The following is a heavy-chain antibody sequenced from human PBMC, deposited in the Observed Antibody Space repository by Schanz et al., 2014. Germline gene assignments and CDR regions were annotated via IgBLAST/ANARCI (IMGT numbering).Heavy chain of an antibody. V-gene: IGHV3-30*18. D-gene: IGHD3-3*01. CDR2: MSYDGSNK. CDR1: GFTFSSYG. CDR3: AKDVDFWSGYYLDY. J-gene: IGHJ4*02. Sequence: QVQLVESGGGVVQPGRSLRLSCAASGFTFSSYGMHWVRQAPGKGLEWVAVMSYDGSNKYYADSVKGRFTISRDNSKNTLYLQMNSLRSEDTAVYYCAKDVDFWSGYYLDYWGQGTLVTVSS.